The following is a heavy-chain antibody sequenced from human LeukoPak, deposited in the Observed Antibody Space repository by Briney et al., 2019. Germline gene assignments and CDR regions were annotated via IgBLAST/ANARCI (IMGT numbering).Heavy chain of an antibody. CDR1: GFTFSSYW. J-gene: IGHJ4*02. CDR3: ARQGLRSSSFNY. Sequence: GGSLTLSCAASGFTFSSYWMSWIRQAPGKGLEWVGNIKQDGSEKYYLSPVKRRTTTASETAKHLLYLQITGLSADATAVYCCARQGLRSSSFNYWGQGTLVTVSS. D-gene: IGHD6-6*01. V-gene: IGHV3-7*01. CDR2: IKQDGSEK.